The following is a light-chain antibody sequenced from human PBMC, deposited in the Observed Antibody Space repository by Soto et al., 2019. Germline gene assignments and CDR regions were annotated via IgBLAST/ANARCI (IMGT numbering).Light chain of an antibody. V-gene: IGKV1-33*01. CDR1: QDIRNY. CDR3: QQYDNLTLT. J-gene: IGKJ4*01. CDR2: DAS. Sequence: DIQMTQSPSSLSASVGDRVTITCQASQDIRNYLNWYQQPQGNAPKFXIYDASNLETGVPSRFSGSGSGTDCTCTISSLQPEDIATYYCQQYDNLTLTFGGGTKVDIK.